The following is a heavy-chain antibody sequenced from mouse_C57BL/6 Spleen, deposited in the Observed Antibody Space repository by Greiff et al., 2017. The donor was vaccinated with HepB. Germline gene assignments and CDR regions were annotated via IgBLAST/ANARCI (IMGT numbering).Heavy chain of an antibody. CDR1: GYTFTSYW. CDR2: IDPSDSYT. D-gene: IGHD1-1*01. J-gene: IGHJ2*01. V-gene: IGHV1-50*01. Sequence: QVQLQQPGAELVKPGASVKLSCKASGYTFTSYWMQWVKPRPVQRLEWIGEIDPSDSYTNYNQKFKGKATLTVDTSSSTAYLQLSSLTSEDSAVYYCARMATVGATDYWGKGTTLTVSS. CDR3: ARMATVGATDY.